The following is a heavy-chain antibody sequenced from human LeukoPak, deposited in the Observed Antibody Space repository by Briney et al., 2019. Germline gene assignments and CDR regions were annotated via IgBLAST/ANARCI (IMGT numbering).Heavy chain of an antibody. CDR2: IIPIFGTA. V-gene: IGHV1-69*13. Sequence: SVQVSCKASGGTFSSYAISWVRQAPGQGLEWMGGIIPIFGTANYAQKFQGRVTITADESTSTAYMELRSLRSDDTALYYCARDGPLFGESPLYYMDVWGKGTTVTVSS. CDR3: ARDGPLFGESPLYYMDV. D-gene: IGHD3-10*02. CDR1: GGTFSSYA. J-gene: IGHJ6*03.